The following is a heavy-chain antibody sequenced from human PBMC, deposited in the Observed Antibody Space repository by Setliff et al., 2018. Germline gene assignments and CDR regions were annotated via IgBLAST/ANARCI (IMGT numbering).Heavy chain of an antibody. D-gene: IGHD3-3*01. CDR2: INHSGST. CDR3: ARDFSNPHFGVAMGSYYYYYMDV. Sequence: SETLSLTCAVYGGSFGGKYWTWIRQPPGKGLEWIGAINHSGSTNNIPSLKSRVTISVATSQNQFSLKLSSVTAADTAENYCARDFSNPHFGVAMGSYYYYYMDVWGKGTTVTVSS. V-gene: IGHV4-34*01. J-gene: IGHJ6*03. CDR1: GGSFGGKY.